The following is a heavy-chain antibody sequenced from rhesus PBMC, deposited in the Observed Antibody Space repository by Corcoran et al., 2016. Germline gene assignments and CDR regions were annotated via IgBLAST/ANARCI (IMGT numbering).Heavy chain of an antibody. CDR1: GYTFTEFS. D-gene: IGHD4-29*01. CDR2: IDPAIRQA. J-gene: IGHJ2*01. Sequence: EVQLVQSGAEVKKPGAAVKISCKASGYTFTEFSMQWVRQAPGKGLEWMGHIDPAIRQAHYAPTFQDRVPITAYTSTDTAYMELSILRSEDTSVYYCSRASRYWYFDLWGPGTPITISS. V-gene: IGHV1-111*02. CDR3: SRASRYWYFDL.